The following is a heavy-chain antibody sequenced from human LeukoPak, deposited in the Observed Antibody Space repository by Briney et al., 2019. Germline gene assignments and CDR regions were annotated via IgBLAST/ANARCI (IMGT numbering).Heavy chain of an antibody. CDR1: GGTFSSYA. CDR3: GGNNYDFWSGYSLSYYYYMDV. V-gene: IGHV1-69*05. D-gene: IGHD3-3*01. Sequence: SVKVSCKASGGTFSSYAISWVRQAPGQGLEWMGGIIPILGAANYAQKFQGRVTITTDESTSTAYMELSSLRSEDTAVYYCGGNNYDFWSGYSLSYYYYMDVWGKGTTVTVSS. J-gene: IGHJ6*03. CDR2: IIPILGAA.